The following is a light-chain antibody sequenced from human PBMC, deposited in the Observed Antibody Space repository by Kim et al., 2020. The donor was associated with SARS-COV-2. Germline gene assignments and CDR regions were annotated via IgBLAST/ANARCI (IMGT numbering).Light chain of an antibody. CDR1: QGISSY. CDR2: AAS. CDR3: QQYYSYPRT. Sequence: AIRMTQSPSSLSASTGDRVTITCRASQGISSYLAWYQQKPGKAPKFLIYAASTLQSGVPSRFSGSGSGTDFTLTISCLQSEDFATYYCQQYYSYPRTFGQGTKLDIK. V-gene: IGKV1-8*01. J-gene: IGKJ1*01.